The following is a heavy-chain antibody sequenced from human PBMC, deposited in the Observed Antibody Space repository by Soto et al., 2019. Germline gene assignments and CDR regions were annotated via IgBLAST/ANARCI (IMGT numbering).Heavy chain of an antibody. CDR3: VRGLGGHDQLFEY. CDR1: GDSIRKNY. V-gene: IGHV4-4*07. CDR2: IDSSGRT. J-gene: IGHJ4*02. D-gene: IGHD3-16*01. Sequence: QVQLQESGPVLVKPSETLSLNCTVSGDSIRKNYWIWIRQPAGKGLEWIGHIDSSGRTNYSHSLRSRVTMSMDTSKNQFSLTLTSVTAADTAIYYCVRGLGGHDQLFEYWGQGTLVTVSS.